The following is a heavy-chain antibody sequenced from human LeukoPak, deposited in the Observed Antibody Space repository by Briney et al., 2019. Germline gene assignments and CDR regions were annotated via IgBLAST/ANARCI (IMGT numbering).Heavy chain of an antibody. D-gene: IGHD3-16*02. V-gene: IGHV4-59*01. CDR3: ASSLISQLDY. Sequence: PSETLSLTCTVSGGSISSDYWSWVRQRPRKGLEWVGYIYYSGSTNNNPSLKRRVTISVDTSKNQFSLKLSAVTAADTAAYYWASSLISQLDYWGQGTLVTVSS. CDR2: IYYSGST. CDR1: GGSISSDY. J-gene: IGHJ4*02.